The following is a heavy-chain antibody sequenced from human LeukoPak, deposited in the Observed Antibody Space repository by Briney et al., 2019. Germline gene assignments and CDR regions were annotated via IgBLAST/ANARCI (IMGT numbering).Heavy chain of an antibody. CDR1: GFTFSTYW. CDR2: ISGSGGST. D-gene: IGHD6-19*01. Sequence: GGSLRLSCAASGFTFSTYWMTWVRQAPGKGLEWVSAISGSGGSTYYADSVKGRFTISRDNSKNTLYLQMNSLRAEDTAVYYCAKDRRIAVAGTNKEYYFDYWGQGTLVTVSS. CDR3: AKDRRIAVAGTNKEYYFDY. V-gene: IGHV3-23*01. J-gene: IGHJ4*02.